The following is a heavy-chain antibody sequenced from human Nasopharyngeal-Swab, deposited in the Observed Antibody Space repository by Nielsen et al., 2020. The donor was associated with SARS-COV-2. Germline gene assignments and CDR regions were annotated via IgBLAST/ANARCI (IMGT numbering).Heavy chain of an antibody. CDR2: IVVGSGNT. CDR3: AAVDITGTTSPFDY. J-gene: IGHJ4*02. CDR1: GFTVTSSA. D-gene: IGHD1-7*01. V-gene: IGHV1-58*01. Sequence: SVKVSCKASGFTVTSSAGQGGRQARGQRLEWIGWIVVGSGNTNYAQKFQERVTITRDMSTSTAYMELSSLRSEDTAVYYCAAVDITGTTSPFDYWGQGTLVTVSS.